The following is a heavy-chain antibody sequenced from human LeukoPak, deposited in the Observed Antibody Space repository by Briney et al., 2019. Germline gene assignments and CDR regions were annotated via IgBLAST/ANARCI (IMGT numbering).Heavy chain of an antibody. CDR3: AGAGIAVAGNAEYFQH. Sequence: GESLRISCKGSGYSFTSYWISWVRQMPGKGLEWMGRIDPSDSYTNYSPSFQAHVTISADKSISTAYLQWSSLKASDTAMYYCAGAGIAVAGNAEYFQHWGQGTLVTVSS. CDR2: IDPSDSYT. V-gene: IGHV5-10-1*01. CDR1: GYSFTSYW. D-gene: IGHD6-19*01. J-gene: IGHJ1*01.